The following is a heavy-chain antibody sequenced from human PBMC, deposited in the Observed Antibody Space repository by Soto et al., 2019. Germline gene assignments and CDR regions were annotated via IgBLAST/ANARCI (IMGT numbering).Heavy chain of an antibody. CDR2: ISYDGSNK. D-gene: IGHD1-7*01. J-gene: IGHJ6*02. CDR3: ARDSRTGTTAYYYYGMDV. V-gene: IGHV3-30-3*01. CDR1: GFTFSSYA. Sequence: HPGGSLRLSCAASGFTFSSYAMHWVRQAPGKGLEWVAVISYDGSNKYYADSVKGRFTISRDNSKNTLYLQMNSLRAEDTAVYYCARDSRTGTTAYYYYGMDVWGQGTTVTVSS.